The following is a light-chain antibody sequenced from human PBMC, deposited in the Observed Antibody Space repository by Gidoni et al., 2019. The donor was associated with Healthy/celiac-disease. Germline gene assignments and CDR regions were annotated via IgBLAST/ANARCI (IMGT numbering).Light chain of an antibody. CDR3: QQYAGT. V-gene: IGKV3-20*01. CDR2: GAS. J-gene: IGKJ3*01. Sequence: EIVLTQSPGTLSLSPGERATLSCRASQSVSSSYLAWYQQKPGQAPRLLIYGASSRATGIPDRCSGSGSGTDFTLTISRLEPEDFAVYYCQQYAGTFGPXTKVDIK. CDR1: QSVSSSY.